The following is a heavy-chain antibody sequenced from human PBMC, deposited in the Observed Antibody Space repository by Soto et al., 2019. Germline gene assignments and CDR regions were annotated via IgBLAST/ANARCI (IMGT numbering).Heavy chain of an antibody. Sequence: GRPQRVSYTVSGLTFITLARYWVSKATGKGLEYVSSISTNGGRTDYADSVKGRFTISRDNSKNALYLQMSSLKAEDTAMYYCVKVPRSIIVPSYFDYWGQGTLVTVSS. D-gene: IGHD3-22*01. V-gene: IGHV3-64D*08. J-gene: IGHJ4*02. CDR1: GLTFITLA. CDR2: ISTNGGRT. CDR3: VKVPRSIIVPSYFDY.